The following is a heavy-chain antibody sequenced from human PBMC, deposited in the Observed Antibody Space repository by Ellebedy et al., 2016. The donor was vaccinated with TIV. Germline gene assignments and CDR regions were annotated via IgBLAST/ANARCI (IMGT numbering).Heavy chain of an antibody. Sequence: GGSLRLXXAASGFTFSSYAMSWVRQAPGKGLEWVSAISGSGGSTYYADSVKGRFTISRDNSKNTLYLQMNSLRAEDTAVYYCAKDRGTTGTTSADYWGQGTLVTVSS. CDR3: AKDRGTTGTTSADY. CDR2: ISGSGGST. D-gene: IGHD1-1*01. J-gene: IGHJ4*02. V-gene: IGHV3-23*01. CDR1: GFTFSSYA.